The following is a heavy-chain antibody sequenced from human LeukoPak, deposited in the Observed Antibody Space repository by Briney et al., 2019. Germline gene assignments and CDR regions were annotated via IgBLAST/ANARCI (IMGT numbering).Heavy chain of an antibody. CDR1: GFTFSSHG. V-gene: IGHV3-23*01. D-gene: IGHD1-26*01. CDR3: ARVRGATHFDY. J-gene: IGHJ4*02. Sequence: GGSLRLSCAASGFTFSSHGMNWVRQAPGKGLEWVSGIRPSGDILYYADSVKGQFTISRDNSKNTVSLQMNSLRAEDTAVYYCARVRGATHFDYWGQGTLVTVSS. CDR2: IRPSGDIL.